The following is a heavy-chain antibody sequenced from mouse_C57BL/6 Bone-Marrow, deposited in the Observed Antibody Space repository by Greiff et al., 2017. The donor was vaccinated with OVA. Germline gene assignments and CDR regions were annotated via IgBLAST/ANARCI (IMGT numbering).Heavy chain of an antibody. J-gene: IGHJ2*01. D-gene: IGHD1-1*02. CDR1: GYSITSGYY. CDR3: ARESPYGYFDY. CDR2: ISYDGSN. Sequence: VQLKESGPGLVKPSQSLSLTCSVTGYSITSGYYWNWIRQFPGNKLEWMGYISYDGSNNYNPSLKNRISITRDTSKNQFFLKLNSVTTEDTATYYCARESPYGYFDYWGQGTTLTVSS. V-gene: IGHV3-6*01.